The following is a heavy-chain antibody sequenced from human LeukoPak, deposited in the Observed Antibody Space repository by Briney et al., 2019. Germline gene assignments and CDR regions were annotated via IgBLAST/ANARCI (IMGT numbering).Heavy chain of an antibody. J-gene: IGHJ5*02. Sequence: SETLSLTCTVSGGSISSSSYYWGWIRQPPGKGLEWIRSIYYSGSTYYNPSLKSRVTISVDTSKNQFSLKLSSVTAADTAVYYCARHGIVVVPAAMKPFDPWGQGTLVTVSS. D-gene: IGHD2-2*01. CDR1: GGSISSSSYY. CDR3: ARHGIVVVPAAMKPFDP. CDR2: IYYSGST. V-gene: IGHV4-39*01.